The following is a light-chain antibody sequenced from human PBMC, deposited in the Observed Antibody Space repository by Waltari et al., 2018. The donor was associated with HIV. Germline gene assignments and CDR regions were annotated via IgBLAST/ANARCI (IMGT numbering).Light chain of an antibody. CDR3: IQALQTPPYT. Sequence: IVLTQSPLSLPVTLGQSASISCRSSRSLRHSIDIDYLFWYKQKAGQSPQLLIHLVTNRASGVPDRFSGSGSGTDFTLKISRVEAEDVGVFYCIQALQTPPYTFGQGTKLEIK. CDR1: RSLRHSIDIDY. CDR2: LVT. V-gene: IGKV2-28*01. J-gene: IGKJ2*01.